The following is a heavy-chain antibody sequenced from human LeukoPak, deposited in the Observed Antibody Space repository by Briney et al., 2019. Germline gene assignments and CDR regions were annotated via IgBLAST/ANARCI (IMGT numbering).Heavy chain of an antibody. V-gene: IGHV4-38-2*02. CDR1: GYSISSGYY. CDR3: ARVEYCSGGSCYAAWDAFDI. D-gene: IGHD2-15*01. J-gene: IGHJ3*02. CDR2: IYHSGST. Sequence: SETLSLTCTVSGYSISSGYYWGWIRQPPGKGLEWIGSIYHSGSTYYNPSLKSRVTISVGTSKNQFSLKLSSVTAADTAVYYCARVEYCSGGSCYAAWDAFDIWGQGTMVTVSS.